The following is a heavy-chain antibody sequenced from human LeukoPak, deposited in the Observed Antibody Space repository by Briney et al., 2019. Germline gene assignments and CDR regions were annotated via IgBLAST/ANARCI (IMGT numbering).Heavy chain of an antibody. J-gene: IGHJ4*02. CDR1: GFTFSSYS. D-gene: IGHD5-12*01. V-gene: IGHV3-21*01. CDR3: ARGHSGYVQMVDY. CDR2: ISSSSSYI. Sequence: GGSLRLSCVASGFTFSSYSMNWVRQAPGKGLEWVSSISSSSSYIYYADSVKGRFTISGDNAKNSLYLQMNSLRAEDAAAYYCARGHSGYVQMVDYWGQGTLVTVSS.